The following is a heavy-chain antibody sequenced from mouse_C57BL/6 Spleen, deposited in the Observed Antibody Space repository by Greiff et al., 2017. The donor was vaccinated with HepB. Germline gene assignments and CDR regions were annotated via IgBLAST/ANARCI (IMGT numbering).Heavy chain of an antibody. CDR3: TNYYGSTYWYFDV. D-gene: IGHD1-1*01. J-gene: IGHJ1*03. Sequence: VQLQHSGAELVRPGASVTLSCKASGYTFTDYEMHWVKQTPVHGLEWIGAIDPETGGTAYNQKFKGKAILTADKSSSTAYMELRSLTSEDSAVYYCTNYYGSTYWYFDVWGTGTTVTVSS. CDR2: IDPETGGT. V-gene: IGHV1-15*01. CDR1: GYTFTDYE.